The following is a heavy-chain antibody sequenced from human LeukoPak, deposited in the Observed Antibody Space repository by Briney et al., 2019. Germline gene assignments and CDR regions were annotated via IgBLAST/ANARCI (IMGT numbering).Heavy chain of an antibody. V-gene: IGHV4-34*01. CDR3: AKWTMVRGGRMDV. CDR1: GGSFSGYY. D-gene: IGHD3-10*01. Sequence: KPSETLSLTCAVYGGSFSGYYWSWIRQPPGKGLEWIGEINHSGSTNYNPSLKSRVTISVDTSKNQFSLKLSSVTAADTAVYYCAKWTMVRGGRMDVWGQGTTVTVSS. CDR2: INHSGST. J-gene: IGHJ6*02.